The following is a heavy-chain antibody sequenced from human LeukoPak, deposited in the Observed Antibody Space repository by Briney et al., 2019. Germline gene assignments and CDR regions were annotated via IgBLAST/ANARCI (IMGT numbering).Heavy chain of an antibody. CDR2: IHYSGSS. CDR3: ALAPNSNWFDF. Sequence: SSETLSLTCTVSGDSTSNFYWNWIRQSPGKRLEWIGNIHYSGSSVYNPSLKSRVTISIDTSRRQFFLKLNSVTAADTAVYFCALAPNSNWFDFWGPGTLVTVSS. D-gene: IGHD2-8*01. V-gene: IGHV4-59*03. J-gene: IGHJ5*01. CDR1: GDSTSNFY.